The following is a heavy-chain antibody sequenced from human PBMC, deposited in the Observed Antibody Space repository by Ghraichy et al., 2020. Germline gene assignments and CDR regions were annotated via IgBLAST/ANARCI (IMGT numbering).Heavy chain of an antibody. CDR2: IGGGSGGA. J-gene: IGHJ3*01. D-gene: IGHD1-26*01. Sequence: GESLNISCEASGFTFSIYMMSWVRQAPGKGLEWVSAIGGGSGGANYAYSVQGRFTISRDNSKNTLYLQMSSLSVEDTALYYCAKGRNSLGAFEVWGQGTMVTVSS. CDR1: GFTFSIYM. V-gene: IGHV3-23*01. CDR3: AKGRNSLGAFEV.